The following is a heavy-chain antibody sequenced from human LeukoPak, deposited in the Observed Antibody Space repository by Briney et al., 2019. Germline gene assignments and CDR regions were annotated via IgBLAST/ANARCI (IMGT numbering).Heavy chain of an antibody. Sequence: GASVKVSCKASGYTFTSYYMHWVRQAPGQGLEWMGIINPSGGSTSYAQKFQGRVTMTRDTTTSTVYMELSSLRSEDTAVYYCARDPRTSIVVVPAAMSAFDYWGQGTLVTVSS. J-gene: IGHJ4*02. CDR2: INPSGGST. D-gene: IGHD2-2*01. CDR3: ARDPRTSIVVVPAAMSAFDY. CDR1: GYTFTSYY. V-gene: IGHV1-46*01.